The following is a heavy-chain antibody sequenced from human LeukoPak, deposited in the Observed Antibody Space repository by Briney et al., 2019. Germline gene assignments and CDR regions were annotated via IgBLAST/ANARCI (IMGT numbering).Heavy chain of an antibody. J-gene: IGHJ3*02. CDR1: GYTFTGYY. V-gene: IGHV1-18*04. D-gene: IGHD3-22*01. Sequence: GASVKVSCKASGYTFTGYYMHWVRQAPGQGLEWMGWISAYNGNTNYAQKLQGRVTMTTDTSTSTAYMELRSLRSDDTAVYYCARIAGAFDAFDIWGQGTMVTVSS. CDR2: ISAYNGNT. CDR3: ARIAGAFDAFDI.